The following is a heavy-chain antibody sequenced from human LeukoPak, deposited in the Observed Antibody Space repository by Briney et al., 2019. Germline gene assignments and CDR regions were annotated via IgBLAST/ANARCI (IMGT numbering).Heavy chain of an antibody. V-gene: IGHV3-30*02. CDR3: AKDVYHYDRTGYVLDY. D-gene: IGHD3-22*01. CDR2: IRYDGSTK. J-gene: IGHJ4*02. Sequence: GGSLGLSCAASGFTFSSYGMHWVRQSPGKGLEWVTFIRYDGSTKYYADSLKGRFTISRDNSKNTLYLQMNSLRAEDTAVYYCAKDVYHYDRTGYVLDYWGQGTLVTVSS. CDR1: GFTFSSYG.